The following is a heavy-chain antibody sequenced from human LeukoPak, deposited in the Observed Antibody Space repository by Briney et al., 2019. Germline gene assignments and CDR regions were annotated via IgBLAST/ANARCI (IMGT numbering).Heavy chain of an antibody. Sequence: SETLSLTCTVSGGSVSSSSYFWGWIRQPPGKGLEWIGSMYYSGSTYYNPSLKSRVTISVDTSKNQFSLKLSSVTAADTAVYYCARHVLWYSSSFNWFDPWGQGTLVTVSS. CDR2: MYYSGST. D-gene: IGHD6-6*01. J-gene: IGHJ5*02. CDR3: ARHVLWYSSSFNWFDP. CDR1: GGSVSSSSYF. V-gene: IGHV4-39*01.